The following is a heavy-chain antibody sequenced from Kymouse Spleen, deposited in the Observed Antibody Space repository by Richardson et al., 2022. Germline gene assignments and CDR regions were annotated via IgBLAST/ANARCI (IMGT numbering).Heavy chain of an antibody. D-gene: IGHD6-19*01. Sequence: QLQLQESGPGLVKPSETLSLTCTVSGGSISSSSYYWGWIRQPPGKGLEWIGSIYYSGSTYYNPSLKSRVTISVDTSKNQFSLKLSSVTAADTAVYYCARRGIAVAAADYWGQGTLVTVSS. CDR1: GGSISSSSYY. J-gene: IGHJ4*02. CDR2: IYYSGST. CDR3: ARRGIAVAAADY. V-gene: IGHV4-39*01.